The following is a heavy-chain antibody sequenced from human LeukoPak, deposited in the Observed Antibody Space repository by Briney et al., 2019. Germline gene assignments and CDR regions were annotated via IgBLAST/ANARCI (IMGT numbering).Heavy chain of an antibody. CDR2: IYYSGST. CDR1: GGSISSYY. CDR3: ASRAYGGYCDY. V-gene: IGHV4-59*01. D-gene: IGHD4/OR15-4a*01. J-gene: IGHJ4*02. Sequence: SETLSLTCTVSGGSISSYYWSWIRQPPGKGLEWIGYIYYSGSTNYNPSLKSRVTISVDTSKNQFSLKLSSVTAADTAVYYCASRAYGGYCDYWGQGTLVTVSS.